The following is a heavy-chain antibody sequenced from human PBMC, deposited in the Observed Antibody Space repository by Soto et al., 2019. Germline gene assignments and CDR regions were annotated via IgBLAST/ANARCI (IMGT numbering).Heavy chain of an antibody. J-gene: IGHJ4*02. D-gene: IGHD3-10*01. CDR3: TRERSGANFQY. CDR1: GATFSGNF. V-gene: IGHV1-2*02. Sequence: QVQLVQSGAEVREPGASVKVSCKPSGATFSGNFFHWVRQAPGQGLEWMGWINPDNGDTNYAQKFQDRVTMTRDTSISTAYMDLSRLRSDDTAVYFCTRERSGANFQYGGQGTLVPVSS. CDR2: INPDNGDT.